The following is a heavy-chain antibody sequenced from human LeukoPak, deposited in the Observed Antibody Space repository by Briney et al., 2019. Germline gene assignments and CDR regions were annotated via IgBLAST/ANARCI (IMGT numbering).Heavy chain of an antibody. J-gene: IGHJ4*02. D-gene: IGHD7-27*01. Sequence: ASVKVSCKVSGYTLTELSMHWVRQAPGKGLEWMGGFDPEDGETIYAQKFQGRVTITADESTSTAYMELSSLRSEDTAVYYCARDPARTGEDYWGQGTLVTVSS. CDR3: ARDPARTGEDY. V-gene: IGHV1-24*01. CDR2: FDPEDGET. CDR1: GYTLTELS.